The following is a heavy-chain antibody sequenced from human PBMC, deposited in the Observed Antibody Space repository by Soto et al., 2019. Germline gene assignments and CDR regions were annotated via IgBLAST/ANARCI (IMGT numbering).Heavy chain of an antibody. CDR1: GYTFTSYG. D-gene: IGHD6-19*01. Sequence: QVQLVQSGAEVKKPGASVKVSCKASGYTFTSYGISWVRQAPGQGLEWMGWISAYNGNTNYAQKLQGRVTMTTDTSTSTGYRALRSLRSDDTAVYYCARDSSGWSNYFDYWGQGTLVTVSS. CDR2: ISAYNGNT. V-gene: IGHV1-18*01. J-gene: IGHJ4*02. CDR3: ARDSSGWSNYFDY.